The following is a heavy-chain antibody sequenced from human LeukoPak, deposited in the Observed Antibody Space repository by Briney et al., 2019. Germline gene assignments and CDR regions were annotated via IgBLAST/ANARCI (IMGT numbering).Heavy chain of an antibody. CDR3: AGGSGRCLEWLPLDY. Sequence: GSSVKVSCKASGGTFSSYAISWVRQAPGQGLEWMGGIIPIFGTANYAQKFQGRVTITTDESTSTAYMELSSLRSEDTAVYYCAGGSGRCLEWLPLDYWGQGTLVTVSS. D-gene: IGHD3-3*01. J-gene: IGHJ4*02. CDR2: IIPIFGTA. CDR1: GGTFSSYA. V-gene: IGHV1-69*05.